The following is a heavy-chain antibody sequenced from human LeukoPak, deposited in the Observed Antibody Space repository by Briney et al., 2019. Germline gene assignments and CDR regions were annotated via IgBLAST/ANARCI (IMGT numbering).Heavy chain of an antibody. J-gene: IGHJ3*02. CDR1: GFTFRNYS. CDR2: ISYVGNNK. CDR3: ARDLFSSDYGDYEQDALDI. D-gene: IGHD4-17*01. Sequence: PGSSLRLSCAASGFTFRNYSMHWLHQAPGKGLEWVACISYVGNNKYYASSVKGRFTIPRDKSKNTLYLQMNRLSAEDTAVSYCARDLFSSDYGDYEQDALDIWSQGKMVIISS. V-gene: IGHV3-30*04.